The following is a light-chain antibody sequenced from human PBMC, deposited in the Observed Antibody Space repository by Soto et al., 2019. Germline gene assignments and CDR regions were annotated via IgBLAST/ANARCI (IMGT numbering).Light chain of an antibody. CDR3: QSYDSSLSGYV. CDR1: SSNIGAAYG. Sequence: QSVLTQPPSVSGAPGQRVTISCTGSSSNIGAAYGVHWYQQLPGTAPKLLIYGDSNRPSGVPDRFSGSKSGTSASLAITGLQAEDEADYYCQSYDSSLSGYVFGTGTKLTVL. CDR2: GDS. J-gene: IGLJ1*01. V-gene: IGLV1-40*01.